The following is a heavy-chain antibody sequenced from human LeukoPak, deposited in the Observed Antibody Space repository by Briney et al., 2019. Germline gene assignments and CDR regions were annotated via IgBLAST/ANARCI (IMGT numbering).Heavy chain of an antibody. D-gene: IGHD3-16*01. Sequence: PSETLSLTCTVSGGSISSYYWSWLRQPPGKGLEWIGYIYYSGSTNYNPSLKSRVTISVDTSKNQFSLKLSSVTAADTAVYYCARETSQKGAHYMDVWGKGTTVTISS. CDR3: ARETSQKGAHYMDV. CDR1: GGSISSYY. J-gene: IGHJ6*03. CDR2: IYYSGST. V-gene: IGHV4-59*01.